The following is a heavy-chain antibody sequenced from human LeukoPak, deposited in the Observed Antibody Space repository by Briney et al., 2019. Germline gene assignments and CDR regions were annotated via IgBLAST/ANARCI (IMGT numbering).Heavy chain of an antibody. Sequence: SVKVSCKASGGTFSSYTISWVRQAPGQGLEWMGRIIPILGIANYAQKFQGRVTITADKSTSTAYMELSSLRSEDTAVYYCAIAYGSGSHNWFDPWGQGTLVTVSS. V-gene: IGHV1-69*02. D-gene: IGHD3-10*01. CDR3: AIAYGSGSHNWFDP. CDR2: IIPILGIA. J-gene: IGHJ5*02. CDR1: GGTFSSYT.